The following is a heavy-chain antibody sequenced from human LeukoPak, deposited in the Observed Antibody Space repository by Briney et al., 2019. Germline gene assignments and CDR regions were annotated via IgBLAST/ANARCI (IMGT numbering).Heavy chain of an antibody. V-gene: IGHV3-23*01. CDR1: GFTFSSYA. CDR2: ISGSGGST. Sequence: GGSLRLSCAASGFTFSSYAMSWVRQAPGKGLEWVSAISGSGGSTYYADSVKGRFTISRDNSKNTLYLQMNSLRAEDTAIYYCAKDLLEMATHAGYYFDYWGQGTLVTVSS. D-gene: IGHD5-24*01. J-gene: IGHJ4*02. CDR3: AKDLLEMATHAGYYFDY.